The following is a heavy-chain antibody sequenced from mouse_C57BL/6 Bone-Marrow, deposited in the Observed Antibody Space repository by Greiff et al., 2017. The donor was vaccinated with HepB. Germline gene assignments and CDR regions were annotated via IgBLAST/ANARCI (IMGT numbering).Heavy chain of an antibody. CDR3: ARRRNRGWFLYYFDY. Sequence: EVKLVESGGGLVQPGESLKLSCESNEYEFPSHDMSWVRKTPEKRLELVAAINSDGGSTYYPDTMERRFIISRDNTKKTLYLQMSSLRSEDTALYYCARRRNRGWFLYYFDYWGQGTTLTVSS. CDR2: INSDGGST. CDR1: EYEFPSHD. V-gene: IGHV5-2*03. D-gene: IGHD2-3*01. J-gene: IGHJ2*01.